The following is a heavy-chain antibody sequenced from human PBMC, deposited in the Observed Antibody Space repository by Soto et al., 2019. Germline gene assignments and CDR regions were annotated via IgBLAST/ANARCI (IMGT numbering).Heavy chain of an antibody. V-gene: IGHV1-8*01. CDR2: MNPNSGNT. Sequence: ASVKVSCKASGYAFTSYDINWVRQATGQGLEWMGWMNPNSGNTGYAQKFQGRVTMTRNTSISTAYMELSSLRSEDTAVYYCARGRGSYPVDYYGMDVWGQGTTVTAP. D-gene: IGHD3-16*02. CDR1: GYAFTSYD. J-gene: IGHJ6*02. CDR3: ARGRGSYPVDYYGMDV.